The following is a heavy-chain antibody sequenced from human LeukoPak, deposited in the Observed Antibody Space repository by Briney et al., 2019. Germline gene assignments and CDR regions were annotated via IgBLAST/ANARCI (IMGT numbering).Heavy chain of an antibody. V-gene: IGHV1-69*04. CDR1: GGTFSSYA. J-gene: IGHJ5*02. Sequence: GASVKVSCKASGGTFSSYAISWVRQAPGQGLEWMGRIIPIHGIANYAQKFQGRVTITADKSTSTAYMELSSLRSEDTAVYYCARDTLDYDFWNGYLREGEYNWFDPWGQGTLVTVSS. CDR3: ARDTLDYDFWNGYLREGEYNWFDP. CDR2: IIPIHGIA. D-gene: IGHD3-3*01.